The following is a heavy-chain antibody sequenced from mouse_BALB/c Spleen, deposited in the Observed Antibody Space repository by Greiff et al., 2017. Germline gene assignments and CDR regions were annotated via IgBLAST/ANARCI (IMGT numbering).Heavy chain of an antibody. D-gene: IGHD2-4*01. V-gene: IGHV14-4*02. Sequence: VQLQQSGAELVRSGASVKLSCTASGFNIKDYYMHWVKQRPEQGLEWIGWIDPENGDTEYAPKFQGKATMTADTSSNTAYLQLSSLTSEDTAVYYCMITTAWFAYWGQGTLVTVSA. CDR3: MITTAWFAY. J-gene: IGHJ3*01. CDR1: GFNIKDYY. CDR2: IDPENGDT.